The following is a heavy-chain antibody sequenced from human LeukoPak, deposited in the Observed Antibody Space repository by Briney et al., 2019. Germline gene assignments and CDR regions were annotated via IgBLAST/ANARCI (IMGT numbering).Heavy chain of an antibody. CDR2: INSDGSST. Sequence: GGSLRLSCAASGFTFSSYWMHWVRQAPWKGLVWVSRINSDGSSTSYADSVKGRFTISRDNAKNTLYLQMNSLRAEDTAVYYCAXVSPXXYEHDYWGQXXXXXVSS. CDR1: GFTFSSYW. J-gene: IGHJ4*02. CDR3: AXVSPXXYEHDY. D-gene: IGHD3-22*01. V-gene: IGHV3-74*01.